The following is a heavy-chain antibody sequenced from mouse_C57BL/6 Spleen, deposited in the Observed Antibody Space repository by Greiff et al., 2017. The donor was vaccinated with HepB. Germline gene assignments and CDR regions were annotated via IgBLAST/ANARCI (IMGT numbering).Heavy chain of an antibody. D-gene: IGHD2-1*01. CDR3: ARDRGYGNPYAMDY. CDR2: ISDGGSYT. V-gene: IGHV5-4*01. Sequence: EVKLVESGGGLVKPGGSLKLSCAASGFTFSSYAMSWVRQTPEKRLEWVATISDGGSYTYYPDNVKGRFTISRDNAKNNLYLQMSHLKSEDTAMYYCARDRGYGNPYAMDYLGQGTSVTVSS. J-gene: IGHJ4*01. CDR1: GFTFSSYA.